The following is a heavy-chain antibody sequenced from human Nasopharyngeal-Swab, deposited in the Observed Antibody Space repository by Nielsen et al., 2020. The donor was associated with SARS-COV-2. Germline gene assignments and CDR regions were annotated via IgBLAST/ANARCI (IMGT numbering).Heavy chain of an antibody. CDR3: ARSSGGYWYFDL. CDR2: ISYDGSNK. CDR1: GFTFSSYA. Sequence: GESLKISCAASGFTFSSYAMHWVHQAPGKGLEWVAVISYDGSNKYYADSVKGRFTISRDNSKNTLYLQMNSLRAEDTAVYYCARSSGGYWYFDLWGRGTLVTVSS. J-gene: IGHJ2*01. D-gene: IGHD6-19*01. V-gene: IGHV3-30*04.